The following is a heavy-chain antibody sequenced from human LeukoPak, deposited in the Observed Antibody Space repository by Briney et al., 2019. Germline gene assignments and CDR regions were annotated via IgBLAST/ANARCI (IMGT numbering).Heavy chain of an antibody. D-gene: IGHD6-19*01. V-gene: IGHV1-18*01. CDR1: GYTFTSYG. Sequence: ASVKVSCKASGYTFTSYGISWVRQAPGQGLEWMGWISAYNGNTNYAQKLQGRVTITTDTSTSTAYMELRSLRSDDTAVYYCARESSGWYRFDYWGQGTLVTVSS. J-gene: IGHJ4*02. CDR3: ARESSGWYRFDY. CDR2: ISAYNGNT.